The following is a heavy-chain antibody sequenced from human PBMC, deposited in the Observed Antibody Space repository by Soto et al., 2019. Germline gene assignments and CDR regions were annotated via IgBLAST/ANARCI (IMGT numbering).Heavy chain of an antibody. CDR2: IYYSGST. Sequence: TSQPLSLTWTVSGGSISSYYWSWIRQPPGKGLEWIGYIYYSGSTNYNPSLKSRVTISVDTSKNQFSLKLSSVTAADTAVYYCARAKAPLYTSSWYWFDPWGQGTLVTVSS. CDR1: GGSISSYY. D-gene: IGHD6-13*01. J-gene: IGHJ5*02. V-gene: IGHV4-59*08. CDR3: ARAKAPLYTSSWYWFDP.